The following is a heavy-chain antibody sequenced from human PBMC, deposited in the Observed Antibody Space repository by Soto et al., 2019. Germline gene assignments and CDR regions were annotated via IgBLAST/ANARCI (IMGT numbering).Heavy chain of an antibody. D-gene: IGHD4-4*01. CDR3: ASDYGRVTVTIPLDY. J-gene: IGHJ4*02. CDR2: ISAYNGNT. CDR1: GYNFTSYG. V-gene: IGHV1-18*01. Sequence: ASVKVSCKASGYNFTSYGISWVRQAPGQGLEWMGWISAYNGNTNYAQKLQGRVTMTTDTSTSTAYMELRSLRSDDTAVYYCASDYGRVTVTIPLDYWGQGTLVTVSS.